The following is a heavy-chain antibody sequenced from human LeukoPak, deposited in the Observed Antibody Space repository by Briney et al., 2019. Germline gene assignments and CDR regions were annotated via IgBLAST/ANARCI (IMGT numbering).Heavy chain of an antibody. D-gene: IGHD3-9*01. J-gene: IGHJ3*02. CDR2: ISAYNGNT. CDR3: ASGTYYDILTGYYFGAFDI. Sequence: GASVKVSCKASGYTFTSYGISWVRQAPGQGLEWMGWISAYNGNTNYAQKLQGRVTMTTDTSTSTAYMELRSLRSDDTAVYYCASGTYYDILTGYYFGAFDIWGQGTMVTVSS. V-gene: IGHV1-18*01. CDR1: GYTFTSYG.